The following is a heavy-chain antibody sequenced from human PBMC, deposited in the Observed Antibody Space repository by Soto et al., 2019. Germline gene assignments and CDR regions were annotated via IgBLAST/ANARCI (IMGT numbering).Heavy chain of an antibody. V-gene: IGHV3-33*01. CDR1: GFTFSSYG. Sequence: QVQLVESGGGVVQPGRSLRLSCAASGFTFSSYGMHWVRQAPGKGLEWVAVIWYDGSNKYYADSVKGRFTISRDNSKNTLYLKMNSLRAEDTAVYYCARDCAETTVVTPHFDYWGQGTLVTVSS. D-gene: IGHD4-17*01. CDR2: IWYDGSNK. CDR3: ARDCAETTVVTPHFDY. J-gene: IGHJ4*02.